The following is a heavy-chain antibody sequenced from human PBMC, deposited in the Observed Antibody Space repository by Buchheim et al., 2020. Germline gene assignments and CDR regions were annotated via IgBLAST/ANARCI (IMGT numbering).Heavy chain of an antibody. D-gene: IGHD6-13*01. CDR2: ISSSGSTI. CDR3: ARVQSSSWYSRRRYYGMDV. CDR1: GFTFSSYE. V-gene: IGHV3-48*03. J-gene: IGHJ6*02. Sequence: EVQLVESGGGLVQPGGSLRLSCAASGFTFSSYEMNWVRQAPGKGLEWVSYISSSGSTIYYADSVKGRFTISRDNAKNSLYLQMNGLRAEDTAVYYCARVQSSSWYSRRRYYGMDVWGQGTT.